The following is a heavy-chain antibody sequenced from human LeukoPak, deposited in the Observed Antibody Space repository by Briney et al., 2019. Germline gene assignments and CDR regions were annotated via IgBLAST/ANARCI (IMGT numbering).Heavy chain of an antibody. D-gene: IGHD1-26*01. Sequence: SETLSLTCAVYGGSFRGYFWGWVRQTPGKGLEWLGEITHNGGTNYMPSLSGRVSVFQDVSKNQFSLKLNSVTAADTGVYYCARGNSGSHWGDHYFYMDVWGKGTTVIVSS. J-gene: IGHJ6*03. CDR2: ITHNGGT. CDR3: ARGNSGSHWGDHYFYMDV. CDR1: GGSFRGYF. V-gene: IGHV4-34*01.